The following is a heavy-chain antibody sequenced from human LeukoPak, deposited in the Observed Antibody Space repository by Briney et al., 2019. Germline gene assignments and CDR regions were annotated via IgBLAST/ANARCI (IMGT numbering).Heavy chain of an antibody. D-gene: IGHD5-12*01. Sequence: GGSLRLSCAASGFSFRTHNMNWVRQAPGEGLEWISYISYSSSVISYADSVKGRFTVFRDNANNSLSLQMNSLRAEDTAVYYCAKAPPGYSNLNYYYMDVWGKGTTVTVS. CDR3: AKAPPGYSNLNYYYMDV. CDR1: GFSFRTHN. J-gene: IGHJ6*03. V-gene: IGHV3-48*04. CDR2: ISYSSSVI.